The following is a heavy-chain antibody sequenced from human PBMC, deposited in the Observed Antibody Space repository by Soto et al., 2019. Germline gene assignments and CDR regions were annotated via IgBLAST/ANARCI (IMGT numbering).Heavy chain of an antibody. J-gene: IGHJ3*02. D-gene: IGHD3-22*01. V-gene: IGHV1-46*01. CDR3: ARENMDDRSGAPDI. CDR1: GYTFTRYF. CDR2: INPGSGRP. Sequence: GASVKVSCKASGYTFTRYFIHWVRQAPGQGLEWMGLINPGSGRPKYPQKFQGRVIMTRDTSTTTVYMELSSVISEDTAIYYCARENMDDRSGAPDIWGPGTMVTVSS.